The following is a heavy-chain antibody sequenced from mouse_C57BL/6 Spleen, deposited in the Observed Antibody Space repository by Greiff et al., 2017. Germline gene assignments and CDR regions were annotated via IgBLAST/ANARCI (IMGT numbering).Heavy chain of an antibody. Sequence: VKLVESGAELVKPGASVKISCKASGYAFSSYWMNWVKQRPGKGLEWIGQIYPGDGDTNYNGKFKGKATLTADKSSSTAYMHLSSLTSEDSAVYFCAPMAAQAGAMDYWGQGTSVTVSS. CDR1: GYAFSSYW. J-gene: IGHJ4*01. CDR2: IYPGDGDT. V-gene: IGHV1-80*01. CDR3: APMAAQAGAMDY. D-gene: IGHD3-2*02.